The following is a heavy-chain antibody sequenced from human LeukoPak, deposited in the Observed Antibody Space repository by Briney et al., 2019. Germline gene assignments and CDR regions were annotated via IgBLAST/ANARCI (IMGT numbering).Heavy chain of an antibody. V-gene: IGHV3-21*01. CDR2: ISSSSSYI. Sequence: PGGSLSLSGAASGFTFSSYSMNWVRKAPGKGLEWVSSISSSSSYIYYADSVKGRFTISRDNAKNSLYLQMNSLRAEDTAVYYCARGENNYGYYYFDYWGQGTLVTVSS. CDR1: GFTFSSYS. J-gene: IGHJ4*02. D-gene: IGHD5-18*01. CDR3: ARGENNYGYYYFDY.